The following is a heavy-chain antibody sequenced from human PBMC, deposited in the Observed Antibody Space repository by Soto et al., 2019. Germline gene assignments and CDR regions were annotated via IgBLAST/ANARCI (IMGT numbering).Heavy chain of an antibody. CDR1: GFTFTSSA. CDR2: IVVGSGNT. Sequence: SVKVSCKASGFTFTSSAVQWVRQARGQRLEWIGWIVVGSGNTNYAQKFQERVTITRDMSTSTAYMELSSLRSEDTAVYYCAAGVYDFWSGYHFDYWGQGTLVTVSS. J-gene: IGHJ4*02. V-gene: IGHV1-58*01. CDR3: AAGVYDFWSGYHFDY. D-gene: IGHD3-3*01.